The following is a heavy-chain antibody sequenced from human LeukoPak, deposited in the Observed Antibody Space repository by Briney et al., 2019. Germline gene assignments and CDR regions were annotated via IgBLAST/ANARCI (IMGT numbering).Heavy chain of an antibody. J-gene: IGHJ4*02. D-gene: IGHD1-26*01. CDR2: ISYDGSNK. Sequence: GGSLRLSCTASGFTFSDYAMHWVRQAPGKGLEWVAVISYDGSNKYYADSVKGRFTISRDNAKNSLYLQMNSLRAEDTAVYYCARYSGSYFDYWGQGTLVTVSS. CDR1: GFTFSDYA. CDR3: ARYSGSYFDY. V-gene: IGHV3-30-3*01.